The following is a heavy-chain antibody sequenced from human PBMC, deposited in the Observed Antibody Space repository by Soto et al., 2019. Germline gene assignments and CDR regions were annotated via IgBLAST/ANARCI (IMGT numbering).Heavy chain of an antibody. CDR2: IVPLFRTT. Sequence: QVQLVQSGAEAKQPGSSVKVSCKTSGGTFSSYAISWVRQAPGQGLEWMGGIVPLFRTTNYAQKFQGRVTITSDTSTYTVNFELSGLRSGDTAVYYCARGGYSSTWSNLLDRSGLDVWGQGTTVTVSS. CDR1: GGTFSSYA. CDR3: ARGGYSSTWSNLLDRSGLDV. D-gene: IGHD5-18*01. J-gene: IGHJ6*02. V-gene: IGHV1-69*06.